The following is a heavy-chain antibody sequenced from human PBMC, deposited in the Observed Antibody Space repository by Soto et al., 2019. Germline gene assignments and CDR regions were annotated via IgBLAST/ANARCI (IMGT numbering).Heavy chain of an antibody. CDR2: IYYSGST. D-gene: IGHD4-17*01. J-gene: IGHJ3*02. CDR1: GGSISSYY. CDR3: ASHYGDTSLGAFDI. V-gene: IGHV4-59*01. Sequence: QVQLQESGPGLVKPSETLSLTCTVSGGSISSYYWSWIRQPPGKGLEWIGYIYYSGSTNYNPSLKMRVPISVHTSKSQFSRKRSSVTAADTAVYYCASHYGDTSLGAFDIWGQGTMVTVSS.